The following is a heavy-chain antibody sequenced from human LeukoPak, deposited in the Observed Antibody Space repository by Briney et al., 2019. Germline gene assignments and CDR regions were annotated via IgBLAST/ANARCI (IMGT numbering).Heavy chain of an antibody. CDR3: ATGVHGITAAGDYYFDY. Sequence: SETLSLTCTVSGYSISSGYYWGWIRQPPGKGLKWIGSISHSGSTYYNPSLKSRVTISVDTSKNQFSLKLSSVTAADTAVYYCATGVHGITAAGDYYFDYWGQGTLVTVSS. J-gene: IGHJ4*02. CDR2: ISHSGST. V-gene: IGHV4-38-2*02. CDR1: GYSISSGYY. D-gene: IGHD6-13*01.